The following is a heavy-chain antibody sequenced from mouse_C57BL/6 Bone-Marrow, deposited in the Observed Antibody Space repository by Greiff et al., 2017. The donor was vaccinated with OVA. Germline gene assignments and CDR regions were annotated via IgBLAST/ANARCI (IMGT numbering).Heavy chain of an antibody. CDR3: AREGRFDDVDWYFDV. CDR1: GYSITSDY. J-gene: IGHJ1*03. CDR2: ISYSGST. Sequence: EVKLVESGPGLAKPSQTLSLTCSVTGYSITSDYWNWIRKFPGNKLEYMGYISYSGSTYYNPSLKSRISITRDTSKNQYYLQLNSVTTEDTATYYSAREGRFDDVDWYFDVWGTGTTVTVSS. V-gene: IGHV3-8*01. D-gene: IGHD2-12*01.